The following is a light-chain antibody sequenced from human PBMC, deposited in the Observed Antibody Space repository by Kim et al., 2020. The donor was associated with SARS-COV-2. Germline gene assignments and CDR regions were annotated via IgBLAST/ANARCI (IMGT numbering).Light chain of an antibody. CDR1: SSRRGAGLY. CDR3: QSYDSSLSALDV. V-gene: IGLV1-40*01. Sequence: SSRRGAGLYVHWVQQLPGQARQLLLYLNSNRPSRIPDRVSGFKSGTSGSLAITGLQAEDAADYYCQSYDSSLSALDVFGTGTKVTVL. J-gene: IGLJ1*01. CDR2: LNS.